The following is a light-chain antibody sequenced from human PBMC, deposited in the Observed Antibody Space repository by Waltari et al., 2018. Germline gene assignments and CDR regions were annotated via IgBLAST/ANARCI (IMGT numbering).Light chain of an antibody. Sequence: QPVPFQPPSASGSPGQRVTISDSGCSSHIGRNFVFWYQEFPERAPKLVIYSNNQRPSGVPDRFSGSKSGTSASLTISVRRAEDEADYYCASWDDSLSGRIFGGGTKLTVL. CDR1: SSHIGRNF. CDR2: SNN. CDR3: ASWDDSLSGRI. J-gene: IGLJ2*01. V-gene: IGLV1-47*01.